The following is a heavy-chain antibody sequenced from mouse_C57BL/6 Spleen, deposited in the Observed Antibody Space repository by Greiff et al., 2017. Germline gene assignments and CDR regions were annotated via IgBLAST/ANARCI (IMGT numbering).Heavy chain of an antibody. J-gene: IGHJ2*01. D-gene: IGHD4-1*01. V-gene: IGHV6-6*01. Sequence: EVKLVESGGGLVQPGGSMKLSCAASGFTFSDAWMDWVRQSPEKGLEWVAEIRNKANNHATYYAESVKGRFTISRDDSKSSVYLQMNSLRAEDTGIYYCTRGLGRGYYFDYWGQGTTLTVSS. CDR1: GFTFSDAW. CDR2: IRNKANNHAT. CDR3: TRGLGRGYYFDY.